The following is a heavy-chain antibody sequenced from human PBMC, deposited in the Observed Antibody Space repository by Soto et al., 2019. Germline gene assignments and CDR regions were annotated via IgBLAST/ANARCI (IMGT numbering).Heavy chain of an antibody. J-gene: IGHJ3*02. CDR2: IKTDGSDT. Sequence: GGSLRLSCAASGFTFSNYWMYWVRQAPGKGLVWVSCIKTDGSDTRYADSVKGRFTISRDNAKNTLYLQMNSLRAEDTAVYYCARIYCSGGSCLGYDAFDIWGQGTMVTVSS. CDR1: GFTFSNYW. V-gene: IGHV3-74*01. D-gene: IGHD2-15*01. CDR3: ARIYCSGGSCLGYDAFDI.